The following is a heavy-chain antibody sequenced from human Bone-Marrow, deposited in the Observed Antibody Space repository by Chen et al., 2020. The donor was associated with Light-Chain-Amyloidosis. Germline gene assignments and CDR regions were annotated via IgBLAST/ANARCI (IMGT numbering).Heavy chain of an antibody. V-gene: IGHV4-39*01. CDR1: GASIATPNYS. CDR3: VGHFRRATGFLHY. CDR2: IHYTGNA. Sequence: QVRLLESGPELVKPSVTLSLTCAVSGASIATPNYSWCWVRQPPGKGLEWVATIHYTGNAYYAPSLTRRVSVFVGSFKNQLSLTLTSLTAADSATYYGVGHFRRATGFLHYWGEGTPVPVSS. J-gene: IGHJ1*01. D-gene: IGHD3-10*01.